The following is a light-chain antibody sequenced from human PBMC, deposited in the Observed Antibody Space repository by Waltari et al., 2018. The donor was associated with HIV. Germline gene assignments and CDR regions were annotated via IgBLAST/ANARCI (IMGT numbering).Light chain of an antibody. CDR1: ESVGSN. CDR3: QEYNNGPWT. Sequence: EIVLTQSPATLSVSPGARVTLSCRASESVGSNLAWYQQKPGQSPRLVIYGASYRATGIPDRFSGSGSGTEFTLTISSLQSEDFAVYYCQEYNNGPWTFGQGTKVEIK. V-gene: IGKV3-15*01. CDR2: GAS. J-gene: IGKJ1*01.